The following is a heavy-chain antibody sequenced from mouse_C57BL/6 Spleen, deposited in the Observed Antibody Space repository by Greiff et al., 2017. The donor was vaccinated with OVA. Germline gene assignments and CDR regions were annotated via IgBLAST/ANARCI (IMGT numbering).Heavy chain of an antibody. J-gene: IGHJ4*01. Sequence: VKLQQPGAELVKPGASVKLSCKASGYTFTSYWMHWVKQRPGQGLEWIGMIHPNSGSTNYNEKFKSKATLTVYKSSSTAYMQLRSLTSEDSAVYYCAREDYYDSHYYAMDYWGQGTSVTVSS. V-gene: IGHV1-64*01. CDR3: AREDYYDSHYYAMDY. D-gene: IGHD2-4*01. CDR2: IHPNSGST. CDR1: GYTFTSYW.